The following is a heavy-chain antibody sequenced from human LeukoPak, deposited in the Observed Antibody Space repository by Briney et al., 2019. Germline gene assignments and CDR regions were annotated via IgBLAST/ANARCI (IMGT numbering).Heavy chain of an antibody. V-gene: IGHV3-53*05. Sequence: GGSLRLSCAASGFTVSSSYMSWVRQAPGKGLEWVSVIYSGGGTYYADSVKGRFTISRDNSKNTLYLQMNSLRAEDTAVYYCAKDPGGYDSGYFDYWGQGTLVTVSS. CDR2: IYSGGGT. CDR3: AKDPGGYDSGYFDY. J-gene: IGHJ4*02. D-gene: IGHD5-12*01. CDR1: GFTVSSSY.